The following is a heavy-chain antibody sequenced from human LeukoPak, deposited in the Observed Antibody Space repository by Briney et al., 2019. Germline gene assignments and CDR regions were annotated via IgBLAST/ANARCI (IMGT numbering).Heavy chain of an antibody. CDR1: GFTFSSYS. V-gene: IGHV3-48*01. CDR2: ISSSSSTI. J-gene: IGHJ4*02. CDR3: ASSTYSSGWYAVVFYY. Sequence: PGGSLRLSCAASGFTFSSYSMNWVRQAPGKGLEWVSYISSSSSTIYYADSVKGRFTISRDNARNSLYLQMNSLRAEDTAVYYCASSTYSSGWYAVVFYYWGQGTLVTVSS. D-gene: IGHD6-19*01.